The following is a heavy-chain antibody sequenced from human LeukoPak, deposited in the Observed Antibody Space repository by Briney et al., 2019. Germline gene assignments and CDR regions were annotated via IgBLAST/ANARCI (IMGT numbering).Heavy chain of an antibody. V-gene: IGHV4-39*07. D-gene: IGHD1-1*01. J-gene: IGHJ6*03. Sequence: PSETLSLTCAVSGASISGSGYYWGWIRQPPGKGLEWIGSIYYSGSTYYNPSLKSRVTISVDTSKNQFSLKLSSVTAADTAVYYCARDRVSYKRYYYYYMDVWGKGTTVTVSS. CDR1: GASISGSGYY. CDR3: ARDRVSYKRYYYYYMDV. CDR2: IYYSGST.